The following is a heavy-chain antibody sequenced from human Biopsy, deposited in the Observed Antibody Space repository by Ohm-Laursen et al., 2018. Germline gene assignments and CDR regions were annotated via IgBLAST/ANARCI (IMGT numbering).Heavy chain of an antibody. D-gene: IGHD2-8*01. CDR2: ISASGNHI. CDR1: GFTFSGFS. J-gene: IGHJ4*02. Sequence: SLRLSCAASGFTFSGFSMNWVRQAPGKGLEWVSSISASGNHIYYTDSVKGRFTVSRDNGKNSVYLQMTSLRAEDTAVYYCARDGEAKYCKHGVCPSDFWGQGTLVTVSS. V-gene: IGHV3-21*01. CDR3: ARDGEAKYCKHGVCPSDF.